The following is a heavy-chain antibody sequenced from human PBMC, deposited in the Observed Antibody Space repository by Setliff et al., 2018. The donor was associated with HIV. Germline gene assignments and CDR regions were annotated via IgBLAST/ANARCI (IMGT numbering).Heavy chain of an antibody. CDR1: GYTFTSYA. CDR3: AREYSGTSYGDIDF. D-gene: IGHD1-26*01. V-gene: IGHV1-3*01. J-gene: IGHJ4*02. Sequence: ASVKVSCKASGYTFTSYALHWVRQAPGQRLEWMGWVNADNGNTKYSEKFQDRVAITGDTSASTVFMELSRLRSEDTGVYYCAREYSGTSYGDIDFWGEGTVVTVSS. CDR2: VNADNGNT.